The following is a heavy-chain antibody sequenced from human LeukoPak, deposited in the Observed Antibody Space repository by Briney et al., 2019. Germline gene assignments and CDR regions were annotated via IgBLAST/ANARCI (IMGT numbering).Heavy chain of an antibody. CDR1: GYSFTSYW. Sequence: KPGESLKISCKGSGYSFTSYWIGWVRQMPRKGLEWMGIIYPGDSDTRYSPSFQGQVTISADKSISAAYLQWSSLKASDNAMYYCARHRAAAEGGALDYWGQGTLVTVSS. D-gene: IGHD6-13*01. CDR2: IYPGDSDT. V-gene: IGHV5-51*01. J-gene: IGHJ4*02. CDR3: ARHRAAAEGGALDY.